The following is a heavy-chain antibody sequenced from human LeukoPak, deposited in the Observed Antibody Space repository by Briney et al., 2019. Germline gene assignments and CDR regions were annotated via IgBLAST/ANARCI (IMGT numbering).Heavy chain of an antibody. CDR1: GGSLSDYY. J-gene: IGHJ3*02. V-gene: IGHV4-34*01. D-gene: IGHD3-3*02. CDR3: ARLSTHDAFEI. CDR2: IRFSGSI. Sequence: SATLSLTCAVYGGSLSDYYWSWIRQPPGKGLEWIGEIRFSGSINYNPSLKSRVTISVDTSKNQFSLKLSSVTAADTAVYFCARLSTHDAFEIWGQGTMVTVSS.